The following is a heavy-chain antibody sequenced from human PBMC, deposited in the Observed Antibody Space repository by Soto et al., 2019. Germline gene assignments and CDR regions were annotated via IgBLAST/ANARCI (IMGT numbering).Heavy chain of an antibody. Sequence: SETLSLTCTVSGGSISSYYWSWIRQPPGKGLEWMGYIYYSGSTNYNPSLKSRVTISVDTSKNQFSLKLSSVTAADTAVYYCARSYSNYVFNWFDPWGQGTLVTV. D-gene: IGHD4-4*01. CDR2: IYYSGST. CDR1: GGSISSYY. CDR3: ARSYSNYVFNWFDP. J-gene: IGHJ5*02. V-gene: IGHV4-59*01.